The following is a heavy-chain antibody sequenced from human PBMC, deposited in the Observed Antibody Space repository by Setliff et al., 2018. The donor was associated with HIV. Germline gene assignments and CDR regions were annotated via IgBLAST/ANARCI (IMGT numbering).Heavy chain of an antibody. D-gene: IGHD3-3*01. Sequence: ASVKVSCKASGFTFINYAIHWVRQAPGQRLEWLGWINAGNDNPKYSQKFQGRVTITRDTSASTVYMELSSLRSEDTAGYYCARLRVLQLLEWSNNYYYGLDVWGQGTTVTVSS. CDR1: GFTFINYA. J-gene: IGHJ6*02. V-gene: IGHV1-3*01. CDR3: ARLRVLQLLEWSNNYYYGLDV. CDR2: INAGNDNP.